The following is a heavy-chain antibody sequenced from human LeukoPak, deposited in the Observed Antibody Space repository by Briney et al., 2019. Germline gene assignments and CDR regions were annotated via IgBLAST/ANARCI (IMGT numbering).Heavy chain of an antibody. D-gene: IGHD4-17*01. CDR1: GFTFSGSA. V-gene: IGHV3-73*01. Sequence: GGSLRLSCAASGFTFSGSAMHWVRQASGKGLEWVGRIRSKANSYATAYAASVKGRFTISRDDSKNTAYLQMNSLRTEDTGVYYCTRDEYGVGSNFFDYWGQGTLVTVST. J-gene: IGHJ4*02. CDR3: TRDEYGVGSNFFDY. CDR2: IRSKANSYAT.